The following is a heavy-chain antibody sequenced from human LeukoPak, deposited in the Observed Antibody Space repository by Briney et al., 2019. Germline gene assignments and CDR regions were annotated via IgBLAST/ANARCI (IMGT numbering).Heavy chain of an antibody. D-gene: IGHD4-17*01. CDR3: ARAPNDYGDYQDAFDI. Sequence: GGSLRLSCAASGFTFSIYAMHWVRQAPGKGLEWVAVISNDGSDKYYADSVKGRFTISRDNSKSTLYLQMNSLRTEDTAVYYCARAPNDYGDYQDAFDIWGQGTMVTVSS. J-gene: IGHJ3*02. CDR1: GFTFSIYA. CDR2: ISNDGSDK. V-gene: IGHV3-30*04.